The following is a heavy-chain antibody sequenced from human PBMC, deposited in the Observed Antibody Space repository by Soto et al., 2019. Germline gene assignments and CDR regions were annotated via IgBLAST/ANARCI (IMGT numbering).Heavy chain of an antibody. CDR1: GFTFSNYA. V-gene: IGHV3-23*01. CDR3: EQVSNISEAFDI. CDR2: ISSGVSYT. J-gene: IGHJ3*02. Sequence: GGSLRLSCAASGFTFSNYAMNWVRQAPGKGLEWVSTISSGVSYTYYADSVKGRFTISRDNSKNTLYLQMNSLRAEDTAVYYCEQVSNISEAFDIWGKGTMGTVS. D-gene: IGHD2-8*01.